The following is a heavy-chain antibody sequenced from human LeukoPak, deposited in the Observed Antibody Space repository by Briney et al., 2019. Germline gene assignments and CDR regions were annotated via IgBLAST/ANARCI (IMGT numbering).Heavy chain of an antibody. J-gene: IGHJ4*02. V-gene: IGHV3-11*04. Sequence: PGGSLRLSCAASGFTFSDYYMSWIRQAPGKGLEWVSYISSSGSTIYYADPVKGRFTISRDNAKNSLYLQMNSLRAEDTAVYYCARSCSGGSCYGHAFDYWGQGTLVTVSS. CDR1: GFTFSDYY. CDR2: ISSSGSTI. D-gene: IGHD2-15*01. CDR3: ARSCSGGSCYGHAFDY.